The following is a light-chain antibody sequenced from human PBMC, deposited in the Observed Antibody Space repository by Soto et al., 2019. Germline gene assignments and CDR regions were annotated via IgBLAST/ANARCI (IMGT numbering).Light chain of an antibody. CDR1: QSVSSSY. J-gene: IGKJ1*01. V-gene: IGKV3-20*01. CDR3: QQYGSSAWT. Sequence: EIVLTQSPGTLSLSPGEIATLSCRARQSVSSSYLAWYQQKPGQAPRLLIYGASSRATGITDRFSGSWSGTDFTLTISRLEPEDFAVYYCQQYGSSAWTFGQGTKVEIK. CDR2: GAS.